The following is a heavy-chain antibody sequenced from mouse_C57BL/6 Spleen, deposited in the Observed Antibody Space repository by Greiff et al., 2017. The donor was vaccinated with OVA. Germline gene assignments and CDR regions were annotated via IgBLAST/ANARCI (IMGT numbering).Heavy chain of an antibody. D-gene: IGHD2-4*01. CDR2: IWTGGGT. Sequence: QVQLKESRPGLVAPSQSLSITCTVSGFSLTSYAISWVRQPPGKGLEWLGVIWTGGGTNYNSALKSRLSISKDNSKSQVFLKMNSLQTDDTARYYCARMAFYYDYDGHWYFDVWGTGTTVTVSS. J-gene: IGHJ1*03. CDR1: GFSLTSYA. CDR3: ARMAFYYDYDGHWYFDV. V-gene: IGHV2-9-1*01.